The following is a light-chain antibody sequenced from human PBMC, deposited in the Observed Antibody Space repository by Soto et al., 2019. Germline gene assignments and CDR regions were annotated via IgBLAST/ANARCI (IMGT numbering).Light chain of an antibody. J-gene: IGKJ2*01. Sequence: EIVMTQSPATLSVSPGERATLSCRASQSVSSNLAWYQQKPGQAPRLLIYGASTRATGIPARFSGSGSRTEFTLTISSLQSEDFAVYYCQQYNNWLHTFGQGTKLEIK. CDR1: QSVSSN. CDR3: QQYNNWLHT. V-gene: IGKV3-15*01. CDR2: GAS.